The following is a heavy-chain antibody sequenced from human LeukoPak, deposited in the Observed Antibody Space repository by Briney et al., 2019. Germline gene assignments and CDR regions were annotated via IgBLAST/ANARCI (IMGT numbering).Heavy chain of an antibody. J-gene: IGHJ4*02. CDR2: MYTSGST. D-gene: IGHD3-22*01. Sequence: SETLSLTCTASGGSISGYYWSWIRQPAGKGLQWIGRMYTSGSTNYNPSLKSRVTISVDTSKNQFSLNLNSVTAADTAVYYCALWGYFDSSGRHFWGQGTLVTVSS. V-gene: IGHV4-4*07. CDR1: GGSISGYY. CDR3: ALWGYFDSSGRHF.